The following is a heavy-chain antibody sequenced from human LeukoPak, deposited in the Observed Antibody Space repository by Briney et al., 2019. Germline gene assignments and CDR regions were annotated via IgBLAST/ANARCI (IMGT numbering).Heavy chain of an antibody. CDR1: GGSMSSYY. Sequence: SETLSLTCTVSGGSMSSYYWNWIRQPPGKGLEWIGYIYYSGSTNYNPSLKSRVTISVDTSKNQFSLNLSSVTAADTAVYYCARQTGSGLFILPGGQGTLVTVSS. V-gene: IGHV4-59*08. D-gene: IGHD3/OR15-3a*01. J-gene: IGHJ4*02. CDR2: IYYSGST. CDR3: ARQTGSGLFILP.